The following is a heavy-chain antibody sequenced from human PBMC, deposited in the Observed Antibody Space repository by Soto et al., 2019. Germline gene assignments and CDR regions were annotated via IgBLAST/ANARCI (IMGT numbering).Heavy chain of an antibody. CDR2: ISGSGGST. J-gene: IGHJ4*02. V-gene: IGHV3-23*01. CDR1: GFTFSSYA. Sequence: GGSLRLSCAASGFTFSSYAMSWVRQAPGKGLEWVSAISGSGGSTYYADSVKGRFTISRDNSKNTLYLQMNSPRAEDTAVYYCAKVYCGGDCYNNYWGQGTLVTVSS. CDR3: AKVYCGGDCYNNY. D-gene: IGHD2-21*02.